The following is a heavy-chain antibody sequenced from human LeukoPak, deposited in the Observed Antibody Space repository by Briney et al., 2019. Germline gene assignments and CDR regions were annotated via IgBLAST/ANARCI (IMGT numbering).Heavy chain of an antibody. CDR3: ARDLRGGGSSSSRYYYMDV. CDR2: ISSSSSTI. D-gene: IGHD6-6*01. J-gene: IGHJ6*03. Sequence: PGGSLRLSCAASGFTFSSYSMNWVRQAPGKGLEWVSYISSSSSTIYYADSVKGRFTISRDNAKNSLYLQMNSLRAEDTAVYYCARDLRGGGSSSSRYYYMDVWGKGTTVTVSS. V-gene: IGHV3-48*01. CDR1: GFTFSSYS.